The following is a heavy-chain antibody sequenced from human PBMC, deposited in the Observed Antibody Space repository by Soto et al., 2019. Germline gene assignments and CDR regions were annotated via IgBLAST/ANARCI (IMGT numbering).Heavy chain of an antibody. CDR2: MSYDGSNE. J-gene: IGHJ4*02. D-gene: IGHD1-26*01. CDR1: GFTFSHYA. Sequence: QVQLVESGGGVVQPGRSLRLSCAASGFTFSHYAMHWVRQAPGTGLEWVALMSYDGSNEYYADSVKGRFTISRDNSKNTLYLQMNSLRAEDTAVYYCAKDGSHNFDYGGQGTLVTVSS. CDR3: AKDGSHNFDY. V-gene: IGHV3-30*18.